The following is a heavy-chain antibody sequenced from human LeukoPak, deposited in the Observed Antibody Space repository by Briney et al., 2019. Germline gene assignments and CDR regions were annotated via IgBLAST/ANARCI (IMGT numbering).Heavy chain of an antibody. D-gene: IGHD6-19*01. J-gene: IGHJ4*02. CDR2: MNPNSGNT. CDR3: ARVDQIAVAGKDAG. Sequence: ASVKVSCKASGYTFTSYDINWVRQATGQGLEWMGWMNPNSGNTGYAQKFQGRVTMTRNTSISTAYMEPSSLRSEDTAVYYCARVDQIAVAGKDAGWGQGTLVTVSS. CDR1: GYTFTSYD. V-gene: IGHV1-8*01.